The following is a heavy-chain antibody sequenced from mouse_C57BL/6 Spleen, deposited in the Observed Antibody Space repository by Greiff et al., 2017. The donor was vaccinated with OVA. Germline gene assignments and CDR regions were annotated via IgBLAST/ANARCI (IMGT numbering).Heavy chain of an antibody. CDR1: GFSFNTYA. CDR2: IRSKSNNYAT. D-gene: IGHD2-1*01. CDR3: VSQEWIYYGNYVGAMDY. V-gene: IGHV10-1*01. Sequence: EVQLVESGGGLVQPKGSLKLSCAASGFSFNTYAMNWVRQAPGKGLEWVARIRSKSNNYATYYADSVKDRFTISRDDSESMLYLQMNNLKTEDTAMYYCVSQEWIYYGNYVGAMDYWGQGTSVTVSS. J-gene: IGHJ4*01.